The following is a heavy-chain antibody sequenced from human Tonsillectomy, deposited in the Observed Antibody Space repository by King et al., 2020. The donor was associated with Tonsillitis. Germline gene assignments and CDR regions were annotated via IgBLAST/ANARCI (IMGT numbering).Heavy chain of an antibody. CDR1: GFTFRNYG. CDR2: ISYDGSNK. CDR3: AKDLSEAGKYYGYYAMDV. Sequence: QLVQSGGGVVQPGRSLRLSCAASGFTFRNYGMYWVRQAPGKGLEWVAVISYDGSNKYYADSVKGRFSISRDNSKNTLFLQMNSLRAEDTAVYYCAKDLSEAGKYYGYYAMDVWGQGTTVTVSS. J-gene: IGHJ6*02. D-gene: IGHD2/OR15-2a*01. V-gene: IGHV3-30*18.